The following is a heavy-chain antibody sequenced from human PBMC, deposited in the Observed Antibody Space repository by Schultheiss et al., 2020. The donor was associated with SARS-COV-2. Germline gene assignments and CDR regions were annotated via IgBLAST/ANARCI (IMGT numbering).Heavy chain of an antibody. CDR3: ARWDHYGGNSHLGFGY. CDR2: ISYDGSNK. Sequence: GGSLRLSCAASGFTFSSYGMHWVRQAPGKGLEWVAVISYDGSNKYYADSVKGRFTISRDNSKNTLYLQMNSLRAEDTAVYYCARWDHYGGNSHLGFGYWGQGTLVTVSS. CDR1: GFTFSSYG. D-gene: IGHD4-23*01. J-gene: IGHJ4*02. V-gene: IGHV3-30*03.